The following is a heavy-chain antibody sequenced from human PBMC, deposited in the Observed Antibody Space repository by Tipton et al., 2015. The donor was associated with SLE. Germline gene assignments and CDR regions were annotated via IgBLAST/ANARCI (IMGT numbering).Heavy chain of an antibody. CDR2: IYTSGDT. D-gene: IGHD1-26*01. V-gene: IGHV4-61*02. Sequence: LSLTCTVSGGSISSGSYFWSWIRQPAAKGLEWIGRIYTSGDTNYNPSLKNRVTISVDTSKNQFSLNLSSVTAADTAVYYCAREAVGADGGLDYWGQGTPVTVSS. CDR1: GGSISSGSYF. J-gene: IGHJ4*02. CDR3: AREAVGADGGLDY.